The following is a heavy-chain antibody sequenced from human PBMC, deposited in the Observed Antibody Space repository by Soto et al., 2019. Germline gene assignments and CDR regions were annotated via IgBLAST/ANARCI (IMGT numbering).Heavy chain of an antibody. CDR2: ISAYNGNT. CDR1: GYTFTSYG. V-gene: IGHV1-18*01. J-gene: IGHJ5*02. CDR3: ERDSWYCSCGSCYSGGYHNLFAL. D-gene: IGHD2-15*01. Sequence: APVKVSCKASGYTFTSYGISWVRQAPGQGLEWMGWISAYNGNTNYAQKLQGRVTMTTDPSTSTAYTELRSLRSDDTAVYYCERDSWYCSCGSCYSGGYHNLFALWGQGTLVTVSS.